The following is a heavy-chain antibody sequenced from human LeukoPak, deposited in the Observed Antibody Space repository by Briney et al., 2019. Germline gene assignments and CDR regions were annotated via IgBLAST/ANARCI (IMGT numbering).Heavy chain of an antibody. Sequence: SETLSLTCAVYGGSFSGYYWSWIRQPPGKGLEWIGYIYYSGSTNYNPSLKSRVTISVDTSKNQFSLKLSSVTAADTAVYYCARDHTTRGLDYWGQGTLVTVSS. CDR3: ARDHTTRGLDY. J-gene: IGHJ4*02. CDR1: GGSFSGYY. V-gene: IGHV4-59*01. D-gene: IGHD3-10*01. CDR2: IYYSGST.